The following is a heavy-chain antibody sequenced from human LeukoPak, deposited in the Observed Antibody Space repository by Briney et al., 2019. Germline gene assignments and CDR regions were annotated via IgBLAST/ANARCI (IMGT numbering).Heavy chain of an antibody. CDR3: ARPMVRGVIAAPFDY. J-gene: IGHJ4*02. CDR1: GGTFSSYA. V-gene: IGHV1-69*04. Sequence: GASVKVSCKASGGTFSSYAISWVRQAPGQGLEWMGRIIPILGIANYAQKFQGRVTITADKSTSTAYMELSSLRSEDTAVYYCARPMVRGVIAAPFDYWGQGTLVTVSS. CDR2: IIPILGIA. D-gene: IGHD3-10*01.